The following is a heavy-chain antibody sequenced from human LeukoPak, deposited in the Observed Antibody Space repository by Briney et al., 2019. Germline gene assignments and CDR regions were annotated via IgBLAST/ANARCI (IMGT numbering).Heavy chain of an antibody. Sequence: AGSLRLSCAASGFTVSSNYMSWVRQAPGKGLEWVSVIYSGGSTYYADSVKGRFTISRDNSKNTLYLQMNSLRAEDTAVYYCARETIDEAAGIDYWGQGTLVTVSS. CDR3: ARETIDEAAGIDY. CDR1: GFTVSSNY. J-gene: IGHJ4*02. V-gene: IGHV3-53*01. D-gene: IGHD6-13*01. CDR2: IYSGGST.